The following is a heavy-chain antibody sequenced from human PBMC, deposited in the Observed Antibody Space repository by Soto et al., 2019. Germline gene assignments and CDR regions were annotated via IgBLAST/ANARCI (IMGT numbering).Heavy chain of an antibody. D-gene: IGHD3-22*01. CDR3: ARADYYDSSGYGTYYYYYGMDV. V-gene: IGHV4-30-4*01. J-gene: IGHJ6*02. Sequence: PSETLSLTCTVSGGSISSGDYYWSWIRQPPGKGLEWIGYIYYSGSTYYNPSLKSRVTISVDTSKNQFSLKLSSVTAADTAVYYCARADYYDSSGYGTYYYYYGMDVWGQGTTVTVSS. CDR2: IYYSGST. CDR1: GGSISSGDYY.